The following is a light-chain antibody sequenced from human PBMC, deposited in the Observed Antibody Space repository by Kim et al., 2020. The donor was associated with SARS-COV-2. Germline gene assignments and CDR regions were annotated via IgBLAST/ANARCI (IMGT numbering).Light chain of an antibody. V-gene: IGLV6-57*01. Sequence: KTVNLSCTRSGVSIASNYVQWYQQRPGSSPTTVIYEDNQRPSGVPDRFSGSIDSSSNSASLTISGLKTEDEADYYCQSYDVDNHVVFGGGTQLTVL. CDR1: GVSIASNY. CDR3: QSYDVDNHVV. CDR2: EDN. J-gene: IGLJ3*02.